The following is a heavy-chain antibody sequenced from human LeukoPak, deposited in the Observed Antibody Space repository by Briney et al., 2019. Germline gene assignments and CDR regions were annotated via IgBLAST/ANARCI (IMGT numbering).Heavy chain of an antibody. D-gene: IGHD5-24*01. Sequence: SETLSLARTVSGGSISGYYWSWSRQPPGKGVEWIGNLYYMRGAWYKSSLKSRVTISVDTSKNQFSLKLSSVTAADTAVYYCARLRRDGYNSPPYFDYWGQGTLVTVSS. CDR3: ARLRRDGYNSPPYFDY. V-gene: IGHV4-59*08. J-gene: IGHJ4*02. CDR1: GGSISGYY. CDR2: LYYMRGA.